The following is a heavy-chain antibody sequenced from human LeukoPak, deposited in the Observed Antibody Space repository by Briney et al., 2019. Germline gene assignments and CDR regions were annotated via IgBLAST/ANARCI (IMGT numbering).Heavy chain of an antibody. CDR3: AREPRGDFWSGYYLSYAFDI. D-gene: IGHD3-3*01. J-gene: IGHJ3*02. Sequence: SETLSLTCAVSGGSIGSSNWWSWVRQPPGKGLEWIGEIYHSGSTNYNPSLKSRVTISVDKSKNQFSLKLSSVTAADTAVYYCAREPRGDFWSGYYLSYAFDIWGQGTMVTVSS. CDR2: IYHSGST. V-gene: IGHV4-4*02. CDR1: GGSIGSSNW.